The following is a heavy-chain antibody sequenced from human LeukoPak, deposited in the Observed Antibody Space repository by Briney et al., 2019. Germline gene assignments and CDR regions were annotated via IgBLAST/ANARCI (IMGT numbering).Heavy chain of an antibody. CDR1: GFTFSSYG. Sequence: TGGSLRLSCAASGFTFSSYGMHWVRQAPGKGLEWVAFIRYDGSNKYYADSVKGRFTISRDNSKNTLYLQMNSLRAEDTAVYYCAKDREYSSSSFDYWGQGTLVTVSS. D-gene: IGHD6-13*01. CDR3: AKDREYSSSSFDY. CDR2: IRYDGSNK. V-gene: IGHV3-30*02. J-gene: IGHJ4*02.